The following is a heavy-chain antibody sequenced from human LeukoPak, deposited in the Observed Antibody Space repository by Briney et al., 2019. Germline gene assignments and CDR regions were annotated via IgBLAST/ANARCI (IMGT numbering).Heavy chain of an antibody. V-gene: IGHV1-69*05. D-gene: IGHD3-10*01. CDR3: ARSPRITMVRGVMTFDY. CDR1: GGTFSSYA. CDR2: IIPIFGTA. Sequence: SVKVSCKASGGTFSSYAISWVRQAPGQGLEWMGGIIPIFGTANYAQKFQGRVTITRDTSASTAYMELSSLRSEDTAVYYCARSPRITMVRGVMTFDYWGQGTLVTVSS. J-gene: IGHJ4*02.